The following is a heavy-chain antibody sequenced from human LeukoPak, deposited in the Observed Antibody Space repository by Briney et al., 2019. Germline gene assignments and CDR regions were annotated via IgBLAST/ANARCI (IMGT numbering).Heavy chain of an antibody. CDR2: IRYDGSNK. D-gene: IGHD2-15*01. V-gene: IGHV3-30*02. CDR3: AKVGGGYCSGGSCYDSAGFDY. CDR1: GFTFSSYG. Sequence: GGSLRLSCAASGFTFSSYGMHWVRQAPGKGLEWVAFIRYDGSNKYYADSVKGRFTISRDNSKNTLYLQMNSLRAEDTAVYYCAKVGGGYCSGGSCYDSAGFDYWAREPWSPSPQ. J-gene: IGHJ4*02.